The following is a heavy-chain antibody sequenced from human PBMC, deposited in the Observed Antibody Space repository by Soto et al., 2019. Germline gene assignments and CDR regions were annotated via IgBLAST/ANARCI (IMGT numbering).Heavy chain of an antibody. CDR1: GYTFTNYY. Sequence: ASVKVSCKASGYTFTNYYIHWVRQAPGQGLEWMGIINPTGGSTNYAQKFQGRVTLTMDTSTSTVYMELSSLRSEDTAVYYCARDGNVVVVAATLLDYWGQGTLVTVSS. J-gene: IGHJ4*02. V-gene: IGHV1-46*01. D-gene: IGHD2-15*01. CDR3: ARDGNVVVVAATLLDY. CDR2: INPTGGST.